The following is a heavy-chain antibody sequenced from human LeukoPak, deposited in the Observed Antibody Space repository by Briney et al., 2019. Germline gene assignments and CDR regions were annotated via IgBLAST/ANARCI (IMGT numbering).Heavy chain of an antibody. Sequence: SQTLALTYTVSGGPISSAGYYWSWIRHHPGKSLEWIGYIYYSGSTYYNPSLMSRVTISVDTSKKQFSLKLSSVTAADTAVYYCARDSKGLYSSSSSDYYMDVWGKGTTVTVSS. D-gene: IGHD6-6*01. CDR2: IYYSGST. J-gene: IGHJ6*03. CDR1: GGPISSAGYY. CDR3: ARDSKGLYSSSSSDYYMDV. V-gene: IGHV4-31*03.